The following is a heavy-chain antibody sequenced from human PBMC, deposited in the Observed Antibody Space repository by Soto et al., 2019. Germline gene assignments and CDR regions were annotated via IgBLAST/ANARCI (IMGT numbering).Heavy chain of an antibody. Sequence: GGSLRLSCAASGFTVSSNYMSWVRQAPGKGLEWVSVIYSGGSTYYADSVKGRFTISRHNSKNTLYLQMNSLRAEDTAVYYCARVAYSNYGDHYYMDVWGKGTTVTVSS. D-gene: IGHD4-4*01. V-gene: IGHV3-53*04. CDR2: IYSGGST. CDR1: GFTVSSNY. CDR3: ARVAYSNYGDHYYMDV. J-gene: IGHJ6*03.